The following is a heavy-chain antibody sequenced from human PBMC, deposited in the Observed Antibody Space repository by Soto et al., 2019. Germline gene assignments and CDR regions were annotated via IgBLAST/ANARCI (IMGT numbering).Heavy chain of an antibody. CDR2: ISSSSSYI. CDR3: ARDSAQYGDYSSAVSFDI. D-gene: IGHD4-17*01. V-gene: IGHV3-21*01. J-gene: IGHJ3*02. Sequence: GGSLRLSCAASGFTFSSYSMNWVRQAPGKGLEWVSSISSSSSYIYYDDSVKGRYTISRDNAKNSLYLQMNSLRAEDTAVYYGARDSAQYGDYSSAVSFDIWGQGTMVTVSS. CDR1: GFTFSSYS.